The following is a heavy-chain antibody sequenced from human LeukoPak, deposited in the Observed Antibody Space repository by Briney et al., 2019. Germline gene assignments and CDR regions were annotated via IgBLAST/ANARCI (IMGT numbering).Heavy chain of an antibody. CDR2: THYRGDI. D-gene: IGHD3-10*01. Sequence: SETLSLTCSVSGASVSSDYWNWIRQSPGRGLEWIGYTHYRGDINYNPSLKCRLTMSVDASSNQVSLKLSSVTAADAAVYYCGRNRGSGSDQWGQGTLVTVSS. V-gene: IGHV4-59*02. CDR1: GASVSSDY. J-gene: IGHJ4*02. CDR3: GRNRGSGSDQ.